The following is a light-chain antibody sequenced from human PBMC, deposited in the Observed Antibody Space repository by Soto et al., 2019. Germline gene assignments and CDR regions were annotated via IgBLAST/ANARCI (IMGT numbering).Light chain of an antibody. Sequence: DIQMTPSPSSLSASVGDRVTIACRASRTISSYLNWYQQKPGKAPKLLIYAASSLQSGVPSRFSGSGSGTDFSLTIRSLQPEDFATYYCQQRYSTPHSFGQGTKLEIK. J-gene: IGKJ2*01. CDR2: AAS. CDR1: RTISSY. V-gene: IGKV1-39*01. CDR3: QQRYSTPHS.